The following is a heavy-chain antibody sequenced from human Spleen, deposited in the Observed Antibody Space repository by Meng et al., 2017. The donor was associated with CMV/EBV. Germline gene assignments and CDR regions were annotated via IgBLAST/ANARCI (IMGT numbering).Heavy chain of an antibody. CDR1: GYTFTYFG. V-gene: IGHV1-18*01. D-gene: IGHD3-10*01. J-gene: IGHJ4*02. CDR2: ISAYSGDT. CDR3: ARDHVLRGVYSAY. Sequence: ASVKVSCKASGYTFTYFGTSWVRQAPGQRPEWLGWISAYSGDTKYAERFQGRVSMTTDTSTSTAHMELRSLISDDTAVYYCARDHVLRGVYSAYWGQGTLVTVSS.